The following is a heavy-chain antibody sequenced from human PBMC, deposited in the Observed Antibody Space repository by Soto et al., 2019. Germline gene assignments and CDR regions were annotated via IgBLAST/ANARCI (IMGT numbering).Heavy chain of an antibody. CDR2: ISSSSSYI. J-gene: IGHJ6*02. Sequence: GGSLRLSCAASGFTFSSYSMNWVRQAPGKGLEWVSSISSSSSYIYYADSVKGRFTISRDNAKNSLYLQMNSLRAEDTAVYYCARAGAAGTSYYYYGMDVWGQGTTVTVSS. CDR1: GFTFSSYS. D-gene: IGHD6-13*01. CDR3: ARAGAAGTSYYYYGMDV. V-gene: IGHV3-21*01.